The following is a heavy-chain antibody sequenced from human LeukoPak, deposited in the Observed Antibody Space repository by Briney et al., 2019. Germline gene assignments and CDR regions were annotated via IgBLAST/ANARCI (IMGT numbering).Heavy chain of an antibody. CDR2: ISAYNGNT. V-gene: IGHV1-18*01. J-gene: IGHJ6*03. CDR3: ARGRNSALTGYYYMDV. CDR1: GYTFTSYG. D-gene: IGHD7-27*01. Sequence: ASVKVSCKASGYTFTSYGISWVRQAPGQGLEWMGWISAYNGNTNYAQKFQGRVTMTRNTSISTAYMELSSLRSEDTAVYYCARGRNSALTGYYYMDVWGKGTTVTISS.